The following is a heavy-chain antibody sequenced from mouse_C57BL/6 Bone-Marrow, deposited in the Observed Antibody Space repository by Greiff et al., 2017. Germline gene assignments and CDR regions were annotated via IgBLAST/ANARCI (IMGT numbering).Heavy chain of an antibody. Sequence: QVQLKESGAELARPGASVKLSCKASGYTFTSYGISWVKQRTGQGLEWIGEIYPRSGNTYYNEKFKGKATLTADKSSSTAYMELRSLTSEDSAVYFCARNYGSRAAMDYWGQGTSVTVSS. V-gene: IGHV1-81*01. J-gene: IGHJ4*01. CDR2: IYPRSGNT. D-gene: IGHD1-1*01. CDR3: ARNYGSRAAMDY. CDR1: GYTFTSYG.